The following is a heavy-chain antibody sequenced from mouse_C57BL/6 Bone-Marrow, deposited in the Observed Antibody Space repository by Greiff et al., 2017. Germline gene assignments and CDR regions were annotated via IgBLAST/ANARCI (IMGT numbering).Heavy chain of an antibody. CDR1: GYTFTSYW. Sequence: VQLQESGAELVKPGASVKLSCKASGYTFTSYWMHWVKQRPGQGLEWIGMIHPNSGSTNYNEKFKSKATLTVDKSSSTAYMQLSSLTSEDSAVYYCATIYYGNPFDYWGQGTTLTVSS. CDR2: IHPNSGST. V-gene: IGHV1-64*01. J-gene: IGHJ2*01. D-gene: IGHD2-1*01. CDR3: ATIYYGNPFDY.